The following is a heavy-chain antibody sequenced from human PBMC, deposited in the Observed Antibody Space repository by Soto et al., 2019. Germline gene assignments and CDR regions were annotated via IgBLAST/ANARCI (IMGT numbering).Heavy chain of an antibody. CDR2: INAGNGNT. CDR1: GYTFTSYA. V-gene: IGHV1-3*01. J-gene: IGHJ4*02. D-gene: IGHD3-10*01. Sequence: ASVKVSCKASGYTFTSYAMRWVRQAPGQRLEWMGWINAGNGNTKYSQKFQGRVTITRDTSASTAYMELSSLRSEDTAVYYCARDLKPLSRAFDYWGQGTLVTVSS. CDR3: ARDLKPLSRAFDY.